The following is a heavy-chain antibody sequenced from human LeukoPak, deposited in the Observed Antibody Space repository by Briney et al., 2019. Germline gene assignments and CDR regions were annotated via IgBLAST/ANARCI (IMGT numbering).Heavy chain of an antibody. J-gene: IGHJ6*03. CDR3: AKEKDYMDV. CDR2: IWYDGSNK. CDR1: GFTFSGYG. V-gene: IGHV3-33*06. Sequence: GGSLRLSCAASGFTFSGYGMHWVRQAPGKGLEWVAVIWYDGSNKYYADSVKGRFTISRDNSKNTLYLQMNSLRAEDTAVYYCAKEKDYMDVWGKGTTVTVSS.